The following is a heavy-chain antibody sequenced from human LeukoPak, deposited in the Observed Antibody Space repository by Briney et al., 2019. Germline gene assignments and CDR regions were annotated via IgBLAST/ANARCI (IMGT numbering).Heavy chain of an antibody. Sequence: GGSLRLSCSAPGYTFTDFIMHCVRHAPGKGLEPISAINSDRENTHYTHSVKGRFTISRDTSNNTLYLQMSSLRAEDTAVYYCVKRDAYDRSGYYENWGQGTLVTVSS. CDR1: GYTFTDFI. J-gene: IGHJ4*02. CDR3: VKRDAYDRSGYYEN. D-gene: IGHD3-22*01. CDR2: INSDRENT. V-gene: IGHV3-64D*06.